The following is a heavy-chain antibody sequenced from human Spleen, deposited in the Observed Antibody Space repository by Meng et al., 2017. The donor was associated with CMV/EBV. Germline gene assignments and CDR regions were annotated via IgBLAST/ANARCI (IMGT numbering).Heavy chain of an antibody. Sequence: GGSLRLSCAASGFTFGSYWMSWVRQAPGKGLEWVANIKQDGSERYYVASVKGRFTISRDNAKNSLYLQMNSLRAEDTAVYYCAGLDYLDSSGYRSRYHWFDPWGQGALVTVSS. CDR1: GFTFGSYW. D-gene: IGHD3-22*01. CDR2: IKQDGSER. J-gene: IGHJ5*02. V-gene: IGHV3-7*01. CDR3: AGLDYLDSSGYRSRYHWFDP.